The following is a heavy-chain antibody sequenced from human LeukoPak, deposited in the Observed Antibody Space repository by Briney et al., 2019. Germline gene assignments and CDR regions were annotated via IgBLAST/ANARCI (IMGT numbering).Heavy chain of an antibody. CDR3: ARDAEM. V-gene: IGHV1-2*02. CDR1: GYTFTGHY. CDR2: INPNSGGT. J-gene: IGHJ3*01. D-gene: IGHD5-24*01. Sequence: GASVKVSCKASGYTFTGHYIYWVRQAPGQGLEWVGRINPNSGGTNYAQRFQGRVTMTRDTSISTAYMELHRLTSDDTAVYYCARDAEMWGQGTMVTVSP.